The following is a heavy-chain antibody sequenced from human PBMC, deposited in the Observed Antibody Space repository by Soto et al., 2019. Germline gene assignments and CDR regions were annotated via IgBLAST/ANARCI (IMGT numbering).Heavy chain of an antibody. V-gene: IGHV4-59*01. CDR1: GGSISSYY. CDR2: IYYSGST. D-gene: IGHD6-19*01. CDR3: ARDPGGKAGYSSGWPNTYYYYGMDV. J-gene: IGHJ6*02. Sequence: SETLSLTCTVSGGSISSYYWSWIRQPPGKGPEWIGYIYYSGSTNYNPSLKSRVTISVDTSKNQFSLKLSSVTAADTAVYYCARDPGGKAGYSSGWPNTYYYYGMDVWGQGTTVTVSS.